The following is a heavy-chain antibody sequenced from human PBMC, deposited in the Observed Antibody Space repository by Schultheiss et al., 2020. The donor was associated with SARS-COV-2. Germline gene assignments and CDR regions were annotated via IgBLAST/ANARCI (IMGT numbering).Heavy chain of an antibody. J-gene: IGHJ2*01. V-gene: IGHV4-61*01. CDR3: ARDSRRWRFFDL. CDR1: GGSVSSGSDH. Sequence: SETLSLTCTVSGGSVSSGSDHWSWIRQPPGKGLEWIGYIYYSGNTKYNPSLKSRVTISVDTSKNQFFLKLNSVTAADTAVYYCARDSRRWRFFDLWGRGTLVTVSS. CDR2: IYYSGNT. D-gene: IGHD3-3*01.